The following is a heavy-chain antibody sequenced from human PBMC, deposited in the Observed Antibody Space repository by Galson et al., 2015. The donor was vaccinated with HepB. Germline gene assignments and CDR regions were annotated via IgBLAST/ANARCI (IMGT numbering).Heavy chain of an antibody. CDR2: VIPISNVA. CDR3: ARGTGRYGDRIFRY. D-gene: IGHD4-17*01. V-gene: IGHV1-69*04. Sequence: SVKVSCKASGATFNTYAINWVRQAPGQGLEWVGRVIPISNVAHFAQRFLGRITITADKSTDASYMELSSLKSEDTAVYYCARGTGRYGDRIFRYWGQGTLITV. J-gene: IGHJ4*02. CDR1: GATFNTYA.